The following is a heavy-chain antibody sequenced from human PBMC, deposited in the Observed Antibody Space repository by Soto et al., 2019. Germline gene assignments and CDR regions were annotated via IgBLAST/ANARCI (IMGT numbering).Heavy chain of an antibody. Sequence: QVQLLESGGGVVRPGRSLRLSCAASGFSFSDYAIHWVRQAPGKGLEWVSVISYDGSMKYYADSVKGRFTISRDNSKNTVHLRLDSLKAEDTAIYYSAREVRLAAIDLAYWGQGTLVTVSS. J-gene: IGHJ4*02. CDR2: ISYDGSMK. CDR1: GFSFSDYA. D-gene: IGHD2-21*01. V-gene: IGHV3-30*04. CDR3: AREVRLAAIDLAY.